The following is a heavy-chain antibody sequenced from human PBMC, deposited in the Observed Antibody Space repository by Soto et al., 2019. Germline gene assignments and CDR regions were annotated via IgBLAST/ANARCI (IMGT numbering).Heavy chain of an antibody. CDR3: ARSIGAGAAADPHWYFDL. V-gene: IGHV3-13*01. CDR2: IGTAGDT. J-gene: IGHJ2*01. D-gene: IGHD6-13*01. Sequence: GGSLRLSCAASGFTFSSYDMHWVRQATGKGLEWVSAIGTAGDTYYPGSVKGRFTISRENAKNSLYLQMNSLRAEDTAVYYCARSIGAGAAADPHWYFDLWGRGTLVTVSS. CDR1: GFTFSSYD.